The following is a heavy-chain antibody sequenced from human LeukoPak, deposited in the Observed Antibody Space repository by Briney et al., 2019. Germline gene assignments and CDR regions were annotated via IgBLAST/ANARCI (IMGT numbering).Heavy chain of an antibody. CDR1: GFTFSSYG. CDR3: ARDDSSGYYPVYYCYYGMDV. CDR2: IWYDGSNK. D-gene: IGHD3-22*01. V-gene: IGHV3-33*01. J-gene: IGHJ6*02. Sequence: GGSLRLSCAASGFTFSSYGMHWVRQAPGKGLEWVAVIWYDGSNKYYADSVKGRFTISRDNSKNTLYLQMNSLRAEDTAVYYCARDDSSGYYPVYYCYYGMDVWGQGTTVTVSS.